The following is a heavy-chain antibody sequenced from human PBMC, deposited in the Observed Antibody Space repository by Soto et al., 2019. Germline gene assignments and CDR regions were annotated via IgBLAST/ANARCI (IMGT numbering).Heavy chain of an antibody. V-gene: IGHV3-23*01. D-gene: IGHD3-10*01. CDR2: ISGSGGDT. CDR3: ARSMVPPSTRALDY. J-gene: IGHJ4*02. CDR1: GFTFNNYA. Sequence: PGGSLRLSCAASGFTFNNYAMSWVRQAPGKGLEWLSAISGSGGDTYYADSVKGRFTLSRDNSKNTLYPLMNSLRAEDTAVYYCARSMVPPSTRALDYWGQGTLVAVSS.